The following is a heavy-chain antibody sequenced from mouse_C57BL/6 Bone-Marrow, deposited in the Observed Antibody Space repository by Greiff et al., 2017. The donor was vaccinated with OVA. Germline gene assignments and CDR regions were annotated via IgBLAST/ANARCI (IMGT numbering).Heavy chain of an antibody. V-gene: IGHV14-2*01. Sequence: EVQRVESGAELVKPGASVKLSCTASGFNIKDYYMYWVKQRTEQGLEWIGRIDPEDGETKYAPNFQGKATITADTSSNTAYLQLSSLTSEDTAVYYCARLGVQFAYWGQGTLVTVSA. J-gene: IGHJ3*01. D-gene: IGHD2-14*01. CDR1: GFNIKDYY. CDR2: IDPEDGET. CDR3: ARLGVQFAY.